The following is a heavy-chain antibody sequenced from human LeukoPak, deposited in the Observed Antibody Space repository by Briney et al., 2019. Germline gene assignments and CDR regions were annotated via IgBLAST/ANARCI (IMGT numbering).Heavy chain of an antibody. CDR3: ASAGITMVRGVPPNYYYYYGMDV. D-gene: IGHD3-10*01. CDR1: GGTFSSYA. V-gene: IGHV1-69*06. J-gene: IGHJ6*04. Sequence: SVKVSCKASGGTFSSYAISWVRQVPGQGLEWMGGIIPIFGTANYAQKFQGRVTITADKSTSTAYMELSSLRSEDTAVYYCASAGITMVRGVPPNYYYYYGMDVWGKGTTVTVSS. CDR2: IIPIFGTA.